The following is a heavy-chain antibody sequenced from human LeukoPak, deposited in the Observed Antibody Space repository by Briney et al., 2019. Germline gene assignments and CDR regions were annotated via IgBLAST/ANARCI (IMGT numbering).Heavy chain of an antibody. CDR1: GGSISSSSYY. J-gene: IGHJ4*02. CDR3: AMYNAFSYGSVSYSPRGYFDY. D-gene: IGHD3-10*01. CDR2: IYYSGST. V-gene: IGHV4-39*07. Sequence: PSETLSLTCTVSGGSISSSSYYWGWIRQPPGKGLEWIVSIYYSGSTYYNPSLKSQVTISVDTSKNEFSLKLLSVTAADTAVYCCAMYNAFSYGSVSYSPRGYFDYWGQGTLVTVSS.